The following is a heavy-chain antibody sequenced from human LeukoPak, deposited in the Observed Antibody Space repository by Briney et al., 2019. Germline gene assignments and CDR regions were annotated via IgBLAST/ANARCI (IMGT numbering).Heavy chain of an antibody. J-gene: IGHJ5*02. V-gene: IGHV4-39*01. D-gene: IGHD2-15*01. CDR1: GGSISSSSYY. CDR3: ARHRQYSGYDSGRYCSGGSCRRYNWFDP. CDR2: IYYSGST. Sequence: PSETLSLTCTVSGGSISSSSYYWGWIRQPPGKGLEWIGSIYYSGSTYYNPSLKSRVTISVDTSKNQFSLKLSSVTAADTAVYYCARHRQYSGYDSGRYCSGGSCRRYNWFDPWGQGTLVTVSS.